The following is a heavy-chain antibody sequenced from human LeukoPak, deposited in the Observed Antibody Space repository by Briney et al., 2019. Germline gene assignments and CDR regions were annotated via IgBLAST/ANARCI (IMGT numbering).Heavy chain of an antibody. D-gene: IGHD6-13*01. CDR2: IYPGDSDT. CDR3: ARHAIAAPGSQFWFDP. J-gene: IGHJ5*02. Sequence: GESLKISCKGSGYTFTNYWIGWVRQMPGKGMEWLGIIYPGDSDTRYSPSFQGQVTISVDKSISTAYLQWTSLKASDTAMYYRARHAIAAPGSQFWFDPWGQGTLVTVSS. V-gene: IGHV5-51*01. CDR1: GYTFTNYW.